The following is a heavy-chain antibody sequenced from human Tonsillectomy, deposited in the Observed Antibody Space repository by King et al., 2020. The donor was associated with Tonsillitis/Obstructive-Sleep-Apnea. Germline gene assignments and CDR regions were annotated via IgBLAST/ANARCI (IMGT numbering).Heavy chain of an antibody. J-gene: IGHJ3*02. CDR1: GFTFTSSA. Sequence: RQLVQSGPEVKKPGTSVKVSCKASGFTFTSSAVQWVRQARGQRLEWIGWIVVGSGNTNYAQKFQERVTITRDMSTSTAYMELSSLRSEETAVYYCAAPGYCSSTSCYWRHAFDIWGQGTMVIVSS. CDR2: IVVGSGNT. CDR3: AAPGYCSSTSCYWRHAFDI. D-gene: IGHD2-2*01. V-gene: IGHV1-58*01.